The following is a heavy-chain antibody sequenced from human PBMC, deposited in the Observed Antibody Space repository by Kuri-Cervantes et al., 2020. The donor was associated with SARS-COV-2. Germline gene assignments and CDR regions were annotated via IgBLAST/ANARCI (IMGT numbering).Heavy chain of an antibody. CDR3: AREDYDFWSGLSYMDV. Sequence: LSLTCAVSGYSISSGYYWGWVRQAPGKGLEWVANIKQDGSEKYYVDSVKGRFTISRDNAKNSLYLQMNSLRAEDTAVYYCAREDYDFWSGLSYMDVWGKGTTVTVSS. J-gene: IGHJ6*03. D-gene: IGHD3-3*01. V-gene: IGHV3-7*01. CDR1: GYSISSGYY. CDR2: IKQDGSEK.